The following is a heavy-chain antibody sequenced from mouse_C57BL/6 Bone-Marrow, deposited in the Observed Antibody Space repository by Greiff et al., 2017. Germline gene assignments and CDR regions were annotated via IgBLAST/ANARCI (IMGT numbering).Heavy chain of an antibody. Sequence: EVMLVESGGDLVKPGGSLKLSCAASGFTFSSYGMSWVRQTPDKRLEWVATISSGGSYTYYPDSVKGRFTISRDKAKNTMYLQMSSLKSEDTAMYYCARHGWDFAYWGQGTLVTVSA. J-gene: IGHJ3*01. CDR2: ISSGGSYT. CDR1: GFTFSSYG. V-gene: IGHV5-6*01. D-gene: IGHD4-1*01. CDR3: ARHGWDFAY.